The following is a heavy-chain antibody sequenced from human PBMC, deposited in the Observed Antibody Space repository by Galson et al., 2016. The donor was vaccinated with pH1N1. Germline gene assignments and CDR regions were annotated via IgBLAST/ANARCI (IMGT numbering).Heavy chain of an antibody. Sequence: SLRLSCAASRFTLSDYYMNWIRETPERGLEWLSSIGSSGNVAYADSVKGRFTISRDNAQNSLLLQMDSLRVDDTALYYCAREWGIGAAGPLDSWGQGALVIVSS. CDR3: AREWGIGAAGPLDS. J-gene: IGHJ4*02. D-gene: IGHD6-13*01. V-gene: IGHV3-11*01. CDR2: IGSSGNV. CDR1: RFTLSDYY.